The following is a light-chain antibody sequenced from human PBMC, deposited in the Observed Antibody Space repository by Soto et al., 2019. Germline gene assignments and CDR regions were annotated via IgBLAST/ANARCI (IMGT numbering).Light chain of an antibody. CDR3: SSYTSSSTLLI. CDR2: EVS. CDR1: SSDVGGYNY. Sequence: QSALTQPPSASGSPGQSVTISCTGTSSDVGGYNYVSWYQHHPDKAPKLMIYEVSSRPSGVSYRFSGSKSGNTASLTISGLQAEDEADYYCSSYTSSSTLLIFGTGTKLTVL. V-gene: IGLV2-14*01. J-gene: IGLJ1*01.